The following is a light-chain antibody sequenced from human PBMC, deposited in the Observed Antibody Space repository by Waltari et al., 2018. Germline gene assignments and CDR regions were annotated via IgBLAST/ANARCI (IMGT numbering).Light chain of an antibody. Sequence: DIVMTQSPDSLAVSLGERATINCKSSQSVLYSSNNKNYLAWYQQKPGQPPKLLIYWASTRESGVPDRVSGSGSGTDFTLTISSLQAEDVAVYYCQQYYSTPQVTFGGGTKVKIK. CDR2: WAS. CDR3: QQYYSTPQVT. J-gene: IGKJ4*01. CDR1: QSVLYSSNNKNY. V-gene: IGKV4-1*01.